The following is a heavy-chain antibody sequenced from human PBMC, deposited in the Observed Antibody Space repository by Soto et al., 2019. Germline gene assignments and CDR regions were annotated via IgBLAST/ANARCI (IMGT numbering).Heavy chain of an antibody. CDR1: GYSFTDYH. CDR2: INPKSGGT. J-gene: IGHJ6*02. Sequence: ASVKVSCKASGYSFTDYHIHWVRQAPGQGLEWLGRINPKSGGTSSAQKFQGWVTMTRDRSISTVYMELTRLRSDDTAVYFCARGHSTDCSNGVCSFFYNHEMDVWGQGTTVTVSS. CDR3: ARGHSTDCSNGVCSFFYNHEMDV. V-gene: IGHV1-2*04. D-gene: IGHD2-8*01.